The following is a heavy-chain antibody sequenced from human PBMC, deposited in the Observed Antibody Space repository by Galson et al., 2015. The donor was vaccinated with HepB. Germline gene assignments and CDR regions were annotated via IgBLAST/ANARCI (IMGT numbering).Heavy chain of an antibody. Sequence: SLRLSCAASGFTFSSYTMTWVRQAPGKGLEWVSSISTSSSYIYYADSLKGRFTISRDNAKNSLYLQMSSLRADDTAVYYCARDRDYGDYELSSGYWGQGTLVTVSS. J-gene: IGHJ4*02. CDR2: ISTSSSYI. D-gene: IGHD4-17*01. V-gene: IGHV3-21*01. CDR3: ARDRDYGDYELSSGY. CDR1: GFTFSSYT.